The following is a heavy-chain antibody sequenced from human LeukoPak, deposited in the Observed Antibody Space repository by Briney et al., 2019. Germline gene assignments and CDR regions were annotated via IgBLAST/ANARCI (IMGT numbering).Heavy chain of an antibody. CDR3: ALRGGQPDPFDY. J-gene: IGHJ4*02. V-gene: IGHV3-23*01. CDR2: ISTDSGST. CDR1: GFTFSSHA. Sequence: GGSLRLSCAASGFTFSSHAMSWVRQASRKRLECVSAISTDSGSTFYADSVKGRFTISRDNSRNSLYLQMNSLRAEDTAIYFCALRGGQPDPFDYWGQGTLVTVSS. D-gene: IGHD3-10*01.